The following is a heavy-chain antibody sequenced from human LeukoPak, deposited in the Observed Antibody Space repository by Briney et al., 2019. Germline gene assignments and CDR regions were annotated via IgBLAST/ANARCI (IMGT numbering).Heavy chain of an antibody. D-gene: IGHD4-17*01. Sequence: ASVKVSCKASGYTFTSYGISWVRQAPGQGLEWMGWISAYNGNTNYAQKLQGRVTMTTDTSTSTAYMELRSLRSGDTAVYYCARDPGDMTTVTTLRHDYWGQGTLVTVSS. CDR3: ARDPGDMTTVTTLRHDY. V-gene: IGHV1-18*01. CDR2: ISAYNGNT. J-gene: IGHJ4*02. CDR1: GYTFTSYG.